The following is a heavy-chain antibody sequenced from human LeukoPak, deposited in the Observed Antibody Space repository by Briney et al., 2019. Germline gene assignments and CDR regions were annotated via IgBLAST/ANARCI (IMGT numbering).Heavy chain of an antibody. Sequence: KPSETLSLTCTVSGGSITSYYWSWIRQPAGKGLEWIGRIYTRGSTNYNPSLKSRVTVSVDTSRNQFSLKLTSVTAADTAVYYCAGEGNYYDSTGYYYGGEDYWGQGTLVTVSS. D-gene: IGHD3-22*01. CDR2: IYTRGST. CDR1: GGSITSYY. CDR3: AGEGNYYDSTGYYYGGEDY. J-gene: IGHJ4*02. V-gene: IGHV4-4*07.